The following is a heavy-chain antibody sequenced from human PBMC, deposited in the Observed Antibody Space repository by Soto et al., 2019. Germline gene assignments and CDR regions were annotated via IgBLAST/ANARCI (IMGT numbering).Heavy chain of an antibody. Sequence: PSETLSLTCTFSGDSITNFYWSWIRQPPGKGLEWLGYINNIGSTNYNPSLKRRVTISVDTSKNQVSLKLTSVTAADTAVYYCAKEWFTSGWPVFDYWGQGTLVTVSS. CDR2: INNIGST. D-gene: IGHD6-19*01. J-gene: IGHJ4*02. CDR3: AKEWFTSGWPVFDY. V-gene: IGHV4-59*01. CDR1: GDSITNFY.